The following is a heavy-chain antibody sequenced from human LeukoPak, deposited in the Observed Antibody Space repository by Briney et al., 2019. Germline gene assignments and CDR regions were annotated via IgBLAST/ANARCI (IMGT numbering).Heavy chain of an antibody. CDR3: ARGDSLCFDY. Sequence: GGSLRPSCAASGFTFSSYSMNWVRQAPGKGLEWVSYISSSSSTIYYADSVKGRFTISRGNAKNSLYLQMNSLRAEDTAVYYCARGDSLCFDYWGQGTLVTVSS. CDR1: GFTFSSYS. J-gene: IGHJ4*02. V-gene: IGHV3-48*01. CDR2: ISSSSSTI. D-gene: IGHD3-10*01.